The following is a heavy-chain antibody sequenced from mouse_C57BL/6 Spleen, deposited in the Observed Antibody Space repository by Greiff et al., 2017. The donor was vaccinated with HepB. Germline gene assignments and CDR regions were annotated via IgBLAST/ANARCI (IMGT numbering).Heavy chain of an antibody. Sequence: EVQLQQSGPELVKPGASVKIPCKASGYTFTDYNMDWVKQSHGKSLEWIGDINPNNGGTIYNQKFKGKATLTVDKSSSTAYMELRSLTSEDTAVYDCARALYYDGSSSYAMDYWGQGTSVTVSS. D-gene: IGHD1-1*01. CDR2: INPNNGGT. CDR1: GYTFTDYN. J-gene: IGHJ4*01. CDR3: ARALYYDGSSSYAMDY. V-gene: IGHV1-18*01.